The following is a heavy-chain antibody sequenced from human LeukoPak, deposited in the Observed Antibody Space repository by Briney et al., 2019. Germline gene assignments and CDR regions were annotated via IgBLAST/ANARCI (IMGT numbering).Heavy chain of an antibody. J-gene: IGHJ4*02. CDR1: GYSISSGYY. Sequence: SETLSLTCAVSGYSISSGYYWGWIRQPPGKGLEWIGSIYQSGNTHYNPSLKSRVTISVDTSKNQFSLKLSSVTAADTAVYYCARTYYYDSSGYAYFDYWGQGTLVTVSS. CDR3: ARTYYYDSSGYAYFDY. V-gene: IGHV4-38-2*01. CDR2: IYQSGNT. D-gene: IGHD3-22*01.